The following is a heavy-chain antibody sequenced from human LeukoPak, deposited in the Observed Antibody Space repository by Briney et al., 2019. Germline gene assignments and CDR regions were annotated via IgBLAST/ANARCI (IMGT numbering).Heavy chain of an antibody. J-gene: IGHJ4*02. Sequence: QPGGSLRLSCAASGFTFSSYSMHWVRQAPGKGLEWVAVISYDGSNKYYPDPVKGRFTISRDNSKNTLYLQMNSLRGEDTAVYYCARNVEVSTVTTADYWGQGTLVTVSS. CDR2: ISYDGSNK. V-gene: IGHV3-30*04. CDR1: GFTFSSYS. D-gene: IGHD4-11*01. CDR3: ARNVEVSTVTTADY.